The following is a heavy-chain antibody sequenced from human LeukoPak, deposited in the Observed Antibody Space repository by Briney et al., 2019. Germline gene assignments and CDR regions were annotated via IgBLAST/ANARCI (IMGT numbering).Heavy chain of an antibody. Sequence: GGSLRLSCAASGFTFSNYWMSWVRQAPGKGLEWRANINQDGSEIYYVDSVKGRFTISRDNGKNSLYRQINSLRADDTAVYYAAXXXGSMIVVRTTNWFFDLWGRGTLVTVSS. CDR2: INQDGSEI. D-gene: IGHD3-22*01. CDR3: AXXXGSMIVVRTTNWFFDL. J-gene: IGHJ2*01. CDR1: GFTFSNYW. V-gene: IGHV3-7*01.